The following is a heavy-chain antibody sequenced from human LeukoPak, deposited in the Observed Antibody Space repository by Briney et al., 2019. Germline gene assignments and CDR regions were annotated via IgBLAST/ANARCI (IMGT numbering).Heavy chain of an antibody. V-gene: IGHV3-53*01. D-gene: IGHD3-22*01. Sequence: GSLRLSCAASGFTVSSNYMSWVRQAPGKGLEWVSVIYSGGSTYYADSVKGRFTISRDNSKNTLYLQMNSLRAEDTAVYYCAREVRYYYDSSGYLDYYYGMDVWGQGTTVTVSS. CDR1: GFTVSSNY. CDR3: AREVRYYYDSSGYLDYYYGMDV. J-gene: IGHJ6*02. CDR2: IYSGGST.